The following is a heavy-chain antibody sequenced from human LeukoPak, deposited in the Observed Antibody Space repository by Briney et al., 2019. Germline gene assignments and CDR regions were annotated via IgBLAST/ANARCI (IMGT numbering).Heavy chain of an antibody. J-gene: IGHJ6*03. V-gene: IGHV1-2*02. D-gene: IGHD2-2*01. Sequence: ASVKVSCKASGYTFTGYYMHWVRQAPGQGLEWMGWINPNSGGTNYAQKFQGRVTMTRDTSTSTAYMELSRLRSDDTAVYYCARSGSRACSSTSCYPYYYYYMDVWGKGTTVTVSS. CDR3: ARSGSRACSSTSCYPYYYYYMDV. CDR2: INPNSGGT. CDR1: GYTFTGYY.